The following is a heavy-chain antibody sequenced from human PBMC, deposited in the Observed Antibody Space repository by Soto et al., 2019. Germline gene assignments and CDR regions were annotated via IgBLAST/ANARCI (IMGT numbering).Heavy chain of an antibody. D-gene: IGHD2-2*01. CDR2: MNPNSGNT. Sequence: ASVKVSCKASGYTFTSYDINWVRQATGQGLEWMGWMNPNSGNTGYAQKFQGRVTMTRNTSISTAYMELSSLRSEDTAVYYCARGNIVVVPPAMYWFDPRGQGTLVTVSS. CDR3: ARGNIVVVPPAMYWFDP. CDR1: GYTFTSYD. J-gene: IGHJ5*02. V-gene: IGHV1-8*01.